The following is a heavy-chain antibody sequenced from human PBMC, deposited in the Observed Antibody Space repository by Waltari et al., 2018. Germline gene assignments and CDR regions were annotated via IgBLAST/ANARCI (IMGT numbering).Heavy chain of an antibody. CDR3: AKDGTRLDWGGYMDV. D-gene: IGHD7-27*01. Sequence: QVQLVESGGGVVQPGGSLRLSCAASGFTFSSYGMHWVRQAPGKGLEWVAFIRYDGSNKYYADSVKGRFTISRDNSKNTLYLQMNSLRAEDTAVYYCAKDGTRLDWGGYMDVWGKGTTVTVSS. V-gene: IGHV3-30*02. J-gene: IGHJ6*03. CDR2: IRYDGSNK. CDR1: GFTFSSYG.